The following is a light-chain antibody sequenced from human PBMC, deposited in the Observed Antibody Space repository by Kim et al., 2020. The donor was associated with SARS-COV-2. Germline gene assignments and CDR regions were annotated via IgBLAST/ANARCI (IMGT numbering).Light chain of an antibody. CDR3: QKYNSAPWT. CDR1: QGINTY. CDR2: GAS. Sequence: SASVGDRVTITCRASQGINTYLAWYQQKPEKVPKLLIYGASALHSGVPSRFSGSGSGTDFTLTISSLQPEDVATYYCQKYNSAPWTFGQGTKLEI. J-gene: IGKJ1*01. V-gene: IGKV1-27*01.